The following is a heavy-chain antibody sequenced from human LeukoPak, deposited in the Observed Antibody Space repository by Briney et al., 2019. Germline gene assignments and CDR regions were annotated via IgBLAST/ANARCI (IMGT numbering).Heavy chain of an antibody. CDR3: ARPPRGGTSKFDY. Sequence: PGESLKISCKAFGYSFSTHWIAWVRQMPAKGLEWMGIIYPRDSDTRYSPSFQGQVTISVNKSISTAYLQWSSLKASDTAMYYLARPPRGGTSKFDYWGQGTLISVSS. D-gene: IGHD1-7*01. V-gene: IGHV5-51*01. CDR1: GYSFSTHW. J-gene: IGHJ4*02. CDR2: IYPRDSDT.